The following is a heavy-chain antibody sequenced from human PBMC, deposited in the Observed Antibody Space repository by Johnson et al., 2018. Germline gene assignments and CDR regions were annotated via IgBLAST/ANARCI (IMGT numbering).Heavy chain of an antibody. J-gene: IGHJ3*02. CDR2: INPSGGST. Sequence: QVQLVQSGAEVKKPGASVKVSCKASGYTFTSYYMHWVRQAPGQGLEWMGIINPSGGSTSYAQKFQGRVTMTRATSTSTAYIELSRLRSEDTAVYYCAGDHRVQGLGGAFDIWGEGTMVTVSS. CDR3: AGDHRVQGLGGAFDI. D-gene: IGHD1-1*01. V-gene: IGHV1-46*01. CDR1: GYTFTSYY.